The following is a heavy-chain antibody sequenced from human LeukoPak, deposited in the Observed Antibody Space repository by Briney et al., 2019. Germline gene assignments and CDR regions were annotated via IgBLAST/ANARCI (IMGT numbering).Heavy chain of an antibody. CDR1: GFTFSSYG. V-gene: IGHV3-30*03. CDR3: AIAGLGFDEHYYDSSDGAFDI. D-gene: IGHD3-22*01. J-gene: IGHJ3*02. Sequence: GGSLRLSCATSGFTFSSYGMHWVRQAPGKGLEWVAVISYDGSNKSYADSVKGRFTISRDNPKNSLYLQMNSLRAEDTAVYYCAIAGLGFDEHYYDSSDGAFDIWGQGTMVTVSS. CDR2: ISYDGSNK.